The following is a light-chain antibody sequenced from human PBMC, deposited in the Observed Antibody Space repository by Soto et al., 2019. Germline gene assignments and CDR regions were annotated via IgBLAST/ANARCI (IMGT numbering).Light chain of an antibody. CDR1: SSNIGSNT. J-gene: IGLJ1*01. CDR3: ATWDDRLNDPV. Sequence: QSVLTQPPSASGTPGQRVTISCSGSSSNIGSNTVDWYQQLPGTAPKLLIYSNDQRPSGVPDRFSGSKSGTSASLPISGLQSEDEADYYCATWDDRLNDPVFRSGTKVTVL. CDR2: SND. V-gene: IGLV1-44*01.